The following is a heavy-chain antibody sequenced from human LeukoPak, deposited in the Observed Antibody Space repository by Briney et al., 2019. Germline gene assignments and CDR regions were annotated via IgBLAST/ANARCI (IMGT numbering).Heavy chain of an antibody. V-gene: IGHV4-34*01. CDR3: ARGTGSSWYGGPFDS. CDR1: GGSFSGYY. CDR2: INHSGST. Sequence: SETLSLXCAXYGGSFSGYYWSWIRQPPGKGLEWIGEINHSGSTNYNPSLKSRVTTSVDTSKNQFSLKLSSVTAADTAVYYCARGTGSSWYGGPFDSWGQGTLVTVSS. J-gene: IGHJ4*02. D-gene: IGHD6-13*01.